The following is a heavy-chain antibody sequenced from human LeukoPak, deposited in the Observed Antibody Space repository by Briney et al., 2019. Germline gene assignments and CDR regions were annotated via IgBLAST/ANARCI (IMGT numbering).Heavy chain of an antibody. CDR2: IKSDGSVT. D-gene: IGHD2-2*03. J-gene: IGHJ5*02. CDR1: GFTFSSYY. CDR3: ARDWIDRGTFDP. V-gene: IGHV3-74*01. Sequence: GGSLRLSCAASGFTFSSYYMHWVRQAPGKGLVWVSRIKSDGSVTGYADSVKGRFAISRDNAKNTMYLQMNSLRADDTAVYYCARDWIDRGTFDPWGQGTLVTVSS.